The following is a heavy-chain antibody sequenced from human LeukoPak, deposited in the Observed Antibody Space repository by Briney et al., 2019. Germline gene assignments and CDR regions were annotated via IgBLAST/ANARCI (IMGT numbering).Heavy chain of an antibody. CDR2: INPDGTST. CDR1: GFTFIAYG. Sequence: GGSLRLSCAASGFTFIAYGMQWVRQAPGKGLVWVSRINPDGTSTSYADSVKGRFTVSRDNAKNTLYLQVNSLGAEDTDVYFSTRELPREVTLDYWGRGTLVTVSS. CDR3: TRELPREVTLDY. V-gene: IGHV3-74*01. J-gene: IGHJ4*01. D-gene: IGHD2-21*02.